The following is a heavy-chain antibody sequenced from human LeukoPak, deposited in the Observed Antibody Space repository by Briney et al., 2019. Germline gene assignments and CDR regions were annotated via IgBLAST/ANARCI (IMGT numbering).Heavy chain of an antibody. D-gene: IGHD1-26*01. CDR3: ARDLHWGASDY. J-gene: IGHJ4*02. Sequence: GGSLRLSCAASGFSFSSHWMHWVRQVPGKGLVWVSRINQDGSNTFYADSVKGRFTTSRDNAKNTLYLQMNSLGVEDTAVYYCARDLHWGASDYWGQGTLVTVSS. V-gene: IGHV3-74*01. CDR1: GFSFSSHW. CDR2: INQDGSNT.